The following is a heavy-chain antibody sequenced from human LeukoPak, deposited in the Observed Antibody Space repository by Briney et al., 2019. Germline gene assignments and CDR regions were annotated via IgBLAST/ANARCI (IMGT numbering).Heavy chain of an antibody. CDR2: IGTAGDT. CDR1: GFTFSSYD. J-gene: IGHJ4*02. Sequence: GGSLSLSCAASGFTFSSYDMHWVRQLKGKGMGEGSTIGTAGDTHYPGSVKGRFTISRDNAKNSLYLQMSSLRAGDTAVYYCARFSSGSYDYWGQGTLVTVSS. CDR3: ARFSSGSYDY. V-gene: IGHV3-13*01. D-gene: IGHD3-10*01.